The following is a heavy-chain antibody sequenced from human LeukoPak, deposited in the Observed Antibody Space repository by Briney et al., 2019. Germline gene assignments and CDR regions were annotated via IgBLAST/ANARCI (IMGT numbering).Heavy chain of an antibody. V-gene: IGHV3-23*01. J-gene: IGHJ4*02. CDR2: ISGSNDNT. CDR1: GFTFSSYA. D-gene: IGHD4-17*01. Sequence: GGSLRLSCAASGFTFSSYAMRWVRQAPGKGLERVSSISGSNDNTYYADSVKDRFTISRDNSKNTLSLQMNSLRAEDTAVYYCAKGRGTTVTSAANYWGQGTLVTVSS. CDR3: AKGRGTTVTSAANY.